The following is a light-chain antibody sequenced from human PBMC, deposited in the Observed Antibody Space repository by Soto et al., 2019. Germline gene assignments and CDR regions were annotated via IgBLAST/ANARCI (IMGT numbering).Light chain of an antibody. Sequence: EIVLTQSPGTLSLSPGERATLSCRASQSVSSSYLAWYQQKPGQAPRLLIYGASSRDTSIPDRFSGSGSGTDFTFTISRLEPEDFAVYYCQQDGSPPSLTFDGGTKVEFK. J-gene: IGKJ4*01. CDR1: QSVSSSY. CDR3: QQDGSPPSLT. CDR2: GAS. V-gene: IGKV3-20*01.